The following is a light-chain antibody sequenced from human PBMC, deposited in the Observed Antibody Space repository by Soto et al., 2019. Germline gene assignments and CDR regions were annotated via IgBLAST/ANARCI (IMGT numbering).Light chain of an antibody. J-gene: IGLJ1*01. Sequence: QSALTQPASVSGSPGQSITVSCTGTNNDIGGFDYVTWYQQRPGKAPKVILYEVNHRPSGVSGRFSGSKSGNTASLTISGLQAEDEADYYGSSYTITSFFFVFGAGTKVTVL. CDR3: SSYTITSFFFV. CDR1: NNDIGGFDY. V-gene: IGLV2-14*03. CDR2: EVN.